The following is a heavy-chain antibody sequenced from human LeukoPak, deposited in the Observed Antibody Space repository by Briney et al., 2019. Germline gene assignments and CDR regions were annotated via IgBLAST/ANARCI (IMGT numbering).Heavy chain of an antibody. Sequence: GGSLRLSCAASGFTFSSYGMSWVRQAPGKGLEWVSGISGSGGSTYYADSVKGRFTISRDNSKNTLYLQMNSLRAEDTAVYYCARGGQQQPFDYWGQGTLVTVSS. CDR2: ISGSGGST. V-gene: IGHV3-23*01. CDR3: ARGGQQQPFDY. CDR1: GFTFSSYG. J-gene: IGHJ4*02. D-gene: IGHD6-13*01.